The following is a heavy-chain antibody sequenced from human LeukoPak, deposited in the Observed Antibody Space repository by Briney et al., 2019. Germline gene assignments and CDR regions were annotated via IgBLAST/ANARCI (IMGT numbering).Heavy chain of an antibody. J-gene: IGHJ4*02. Sequence: PGESLKISCKGSGYSFTSYWIGWVRQMPGKGLEWMGIIYPGDSNTRYSPSFQGQVTISADKSISTAYLQWSSLKASDTAMYYCARGRHDILTGYSYYFDYWGQGTLVTVSS. CDR1: GYSFTSYW. CDR3: ARGRHDILTGYSYYFDY. V-gene: IGHV5-51*01. D-gene: IGHD3-9*01. CDR2: IYPGDSNT.